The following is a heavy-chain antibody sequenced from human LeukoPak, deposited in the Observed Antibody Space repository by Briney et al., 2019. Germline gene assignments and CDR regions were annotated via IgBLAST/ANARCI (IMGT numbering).Heavy chain of an antibody. J-gene: IGHJ4*02. CDR1: GYTFPSYG. Sequence: ASVKVSCKASGYTFPSYGIRWVRQAPGQGLEWLGWISPYNGNTDYAQKFQGRVTMTTDTATNTAYVALRSLRSDDTAVYYCTRDRLSAAGGWDLVFDYWGQGTLVTVSS. CDR3: TRDRLSAAGGWDLVFDY. D-gene: IGHD6-19*01. V-gene: IGHV1-18*01. CDR2: ISPYNGNT.